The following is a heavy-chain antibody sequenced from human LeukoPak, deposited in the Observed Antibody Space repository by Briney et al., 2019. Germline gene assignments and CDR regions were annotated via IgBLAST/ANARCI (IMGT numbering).Heavy chain of an antibody. J-gene: IGHJ3*01. D-gene: IGHD5-24*01. CDR3: ARIRDGYNDAYDL. CDR1: GYTFTNSY. CDR2: INPDGGNT. Sequence: ASVKVSCKASGYTFTNSYIYWVRQAPGQVLEWTGLINPDGGNTNYAQNFQGRVTLTRDTSTSTVYMELSSLRSEDTAIYYCARIRDGYNDAYDLWGQGTVVTVPS. V-gene: IGHV1-46*01.